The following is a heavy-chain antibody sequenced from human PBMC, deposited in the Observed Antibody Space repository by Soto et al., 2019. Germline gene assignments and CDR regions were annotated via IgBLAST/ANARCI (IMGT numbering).Heavy chain of an antibody. CDR3: ARDQCSGGSCYGDY. CDR2: IWYDGSNK. V-gene: IGHV3-33*01. CDR1: GFTFSSYG. J-gene: IGHJ4*02. Sequence: QVQLVESGGGVVQPGRSLRLSCAASGFTFSSYGMHWVRKAPGKGLEWVAVIWYDGSNKYYADSVKGRFTISRDNSKNTLYMQMNSLRAEDTAVYYCARDQCSGGSCYGDYWGQGTLVTVSS. D-gene: IGHD2-15*01.